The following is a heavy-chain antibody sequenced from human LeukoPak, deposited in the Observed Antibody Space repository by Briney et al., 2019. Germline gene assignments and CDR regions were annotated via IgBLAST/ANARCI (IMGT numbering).Heavy chain of an antibody. Sequence: GGSLRLSCAASGFTFSSYGMHWVRQAPGKGLEGVAVISYDGSNKYYADSVKGRFTISRDNSKNTLYLQMNSLRAEDTAVYYCASARNYKTAHFDYWGQGTLVTVSS. CDR2: ISYDGSNK. D-gene: IGHD1-14*01. V-gene: IGHV3-30*03. CDR1: GFTFSSYG. J-gene: IGHJ4*02. CDR3: ASARNYKTAHFDY.